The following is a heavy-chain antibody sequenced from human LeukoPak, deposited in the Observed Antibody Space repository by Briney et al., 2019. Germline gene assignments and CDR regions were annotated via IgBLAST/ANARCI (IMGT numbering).Heavy chain of an antibody. CDR2: IYYSGST. V-gene: IGHV4-59*12. CDR1: GGSIRSYY. CDR3: ARSWKYYFDY. D-gene: IGHD1-1*01. J-gene: IGHJ4*02. Sequence: SETLSLTCTVSGGSIRSYYWSWIRQPPGKGLEWIGSIYYSGSTYYNPSLKSRVTISVDTSKNQFSLKLSSVTAADTAVYYCARSWKYYFDYWGQGTLVTVSS.